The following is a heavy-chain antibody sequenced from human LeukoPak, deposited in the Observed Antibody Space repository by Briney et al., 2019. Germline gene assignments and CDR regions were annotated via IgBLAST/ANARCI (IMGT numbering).Heavy chain of an antibody. Sequence: GESLQISCKGSGYIFVSYWIAWVRQMPGKGLEWMGIIYPGDSDTRYSPSFQGQVTISADKAISTAYLQWSSLKASDTAMYYCATADTDMEVAVNWGQGTLVTVSS. D-gene: IGHD2-21*01. CDR3: ATADTDMEVAVN. V-gene: IGHV5-51*01. CDR2: IYPGDSDT. J-gene: IGHJ4*02. CDR1: GYIFVSYW.